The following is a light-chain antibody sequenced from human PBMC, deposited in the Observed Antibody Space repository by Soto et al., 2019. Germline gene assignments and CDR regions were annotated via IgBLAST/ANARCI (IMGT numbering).Light chain of an antibody. CDR2: EVN. J-gene: IGLJ2*01. V-gene: IGLV2-8*02. CDR3: SAYGGSNNYVL. Sequence: QSFLTQPPSASRSPGQSVTISCTGTSSDVGAYNYVSWYQRHPGKAPKLIIYEVNKRPSGVPDRFSGSKSGNTASLTVSGLQAEDEADYYCSAYGGSNNYVLFGGGTQLTVL. CDR1: SSDVGAYNY.